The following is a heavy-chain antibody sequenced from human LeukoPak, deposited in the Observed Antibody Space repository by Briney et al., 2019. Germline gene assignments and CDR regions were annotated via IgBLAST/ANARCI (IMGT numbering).Heavy chain of an antibody. CDR2: ISSSSSTI. V-gene: IGHV3-48*01. CDR3: ARDGYGMDV. Sequence: GGSLRLSCAASGFTFSSYSMNWVRQAPGKGLEWVSYISSSSSTIYYADSVKGRFTISRDNAKNSLYLQMNSPRAEDTAAYYCARDGYGMDVWGQGTTVTVSS. CDR1: GFTFSSYS. J-gene: IGHJ6*02.